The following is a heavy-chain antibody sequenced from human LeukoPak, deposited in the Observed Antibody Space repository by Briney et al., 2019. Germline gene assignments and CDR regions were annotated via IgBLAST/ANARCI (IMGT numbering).Heavy chain of an antibody. J-gene: IGHJ4*02. D-gene: IGHD1-26*01. Sequence: GGSLRLSCAASGFTFSDYYTSWIRQAPGKGLEWVSYISSSGSTIYYADSVKGRFTISRDNAKNSLYLQMNSLRAEDTAVYYCARDPGWYSGSYSLDYWGQGTLVTVSS. V-gene: IGHV3-11*04. CDR3: ARDPGWYSGSYSLDY. CDR1: GFTFSDYY. CDR2: ISSSGSTI.